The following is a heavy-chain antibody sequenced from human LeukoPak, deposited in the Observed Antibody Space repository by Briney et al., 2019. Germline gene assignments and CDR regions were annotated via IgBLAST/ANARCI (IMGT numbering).Heavy chain of an antibody. V-gene: IGHV3-64*01. CDR2: ISSNGDAT. J-gene: IGHJ4*02. CDR3: VRVGNYREFDY. D-gene: IGHD1-7*01. CDR1: GFTFINYA. Sequence: GGSLRLSCAASGFTFINYALHWVRQAPGKGLEYVSAISSNGDATFYANSVKGRFTISRDNSKNTLYLQMGSLRAEDMAVYYCVRVGNYREFDYWGQGTLVTVSS.